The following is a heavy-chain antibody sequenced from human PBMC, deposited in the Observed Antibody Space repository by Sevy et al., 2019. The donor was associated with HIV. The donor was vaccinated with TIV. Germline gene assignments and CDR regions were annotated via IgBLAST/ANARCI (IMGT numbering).Heavy chain of an antibody. V-gene: IGHV4-59*01. CDR3: ARRDARGLGYFDY. CDR2: IYYSGST. J-gene: IGHJ4*02. Sequence: SETLSLTCTVSGGSISSYYWSWIRQPPGKGLEWIGYIYYSGSTNYNPSLKSRVTISVDTSKNQFSLKLSSVTAADTAVYYCARRDARGLGYFDYWGQGTLVTVSS. D-gene: IGHD3-16*01. CDR1: GGSISSYY.